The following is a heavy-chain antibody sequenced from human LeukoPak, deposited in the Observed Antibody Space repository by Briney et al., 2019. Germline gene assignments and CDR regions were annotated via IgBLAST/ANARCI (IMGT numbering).Heavy chain of an antibody. Sequence: ASVKVSCKASGYTFTSYAMNWVRQAPGQGLEWMGWINTNTGNPMYAQGFTGRFVFSLDTSVSTAYLQISSLKAEDTAVYCCARDLGDGYNYLAFDIWGQGTMVTVSS. V-gene: IGHV7-4-1*02. CDR1: GYTFTSYA. J-gene: IGHJ3*02. CDR2: INTNTGNP. CDR3: ARDLGDGYNYLAFDI. D-gene: IGHD5-24*01.